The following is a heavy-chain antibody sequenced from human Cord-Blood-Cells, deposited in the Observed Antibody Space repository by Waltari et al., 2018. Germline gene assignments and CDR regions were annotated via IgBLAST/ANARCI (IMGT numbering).Heavy chain of an antibody. V-gene: IGHV1-2*02. CDR2: INPNSGGT. D-gene: IGHD2-2*01. CDR3: ARDREWGYQLLSDFDY. J-gene: IGHJ4*02. CDR1: GYTFTGYY. Sequence: QVQLVQSGAEVKKPGASVKVSCKASGYTFTGYYMHWGRQAPGQGLEWMGWINPNSGGTNYAQKFQGRVTMTRDTSISTAYMELSRLRSDDTAVYYCARDREWGYQLLSDFDYWGQGTLVTVSS.